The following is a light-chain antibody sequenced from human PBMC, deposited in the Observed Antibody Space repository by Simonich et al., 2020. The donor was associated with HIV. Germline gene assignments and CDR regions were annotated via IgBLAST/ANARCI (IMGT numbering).Light chain of an antibody. CDR2: DAS. CDR1: QDISSA. CDR3: QQFNSYPQT. Sequence: AIQLTQSPSSLSASVGDRVTITCRASQDISSALAWYQQKPGKAPKLLIYDASSLESGVPSRFSGSGSGTDFTLTISSLQPEDFATYYCQQFNSYPQTFGQGTRLEIK. V-gene: IGKV1-13*02. J-gene: IGKJ5*01.